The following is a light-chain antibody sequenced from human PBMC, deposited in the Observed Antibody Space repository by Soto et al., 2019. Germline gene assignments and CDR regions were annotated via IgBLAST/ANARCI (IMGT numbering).Light chain of an antibody. CDR3: QQYNSYSQIS. V-gene: IGKV1-5*03. CDR1: QSISSW. Sequence: DIQMTQSPSTLSASVGDRVTITCRASQSISSWLAWYQQKPGKAPKLLIYKASSLESGVPSRFSGSGSGTAFTLTISDLQTDDFATYYCQQYNSYSQISFGQGTRLEIK. CDR2: KAS. J-gene: IGKJ5*01.